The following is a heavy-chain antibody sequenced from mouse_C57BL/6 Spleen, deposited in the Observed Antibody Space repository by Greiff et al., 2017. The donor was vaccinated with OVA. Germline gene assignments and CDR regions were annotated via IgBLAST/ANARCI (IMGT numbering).Heavy chain of an antibody. CDR2: IYPGDGDT. CDR1: GYAFSSYW. J-gene: IGHJ4*01. V-gene: IGHV1-80*01. D-gene: IGHD2-5*01. Sequence: QVQLKQSGAELVKPGASVKISCKASGYAFSSYWMNWVKQRPGKGLEWIGQIYPGDGDTNYNGKFKGKATLTADKSSSTAYMQLSSLTSEDSAVYFCARSLPPYSIYAMDYWGQGTSVTVSS. CDR3: ARSLPPYSIYAMDY.